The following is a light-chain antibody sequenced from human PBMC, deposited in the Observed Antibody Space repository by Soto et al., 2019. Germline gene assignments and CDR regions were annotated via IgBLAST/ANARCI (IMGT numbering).Light chain of an antibody. V-gene: IGLV1-40*01. Sequence: QAVVTQPPSVSGAPGQRVTISCTGSSSNIGAGYDVHWYQQLPGTAPKLLIYGNSNRPSGVPDRFSGSKSGTSASLAITGLQAEDEADYSCQSYDSSLSAFYVFGTGTKLTVL. J-gene: IGLJ1*01. CDR2: GNS. CDR3: QSYDSSLSAFYV. CDR1: SSNIGAGYD.